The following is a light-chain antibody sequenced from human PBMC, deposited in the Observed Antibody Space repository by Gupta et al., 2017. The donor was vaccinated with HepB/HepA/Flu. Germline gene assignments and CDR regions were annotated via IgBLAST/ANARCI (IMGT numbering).Light chain of an antibody. CDR2: SDT. Sequence: SYVLTQPPSVSVAPGKTARITCGGNNIGPKSVHWYQQKPGQAPVLVMYSDTGRPSEIPERFSCSNSGNTATLTISRVEAGDEADYYCQVWDTSSDHVVFGGGTKLTVL. CDR1: NIGPKS. J-gene: IGLJ2*01. V-gene: IGLV3-21*04. CDR3: QVWDTSSDHVV.